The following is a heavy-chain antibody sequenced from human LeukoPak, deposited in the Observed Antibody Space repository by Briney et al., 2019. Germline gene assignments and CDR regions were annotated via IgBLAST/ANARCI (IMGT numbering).Heavy chain of an antibody. CDR2: ISYDGSNK. Sequence: GGSLRLSCAASGFTFSSYAMPWVRQAPGKGLEWVAVISYDGSNKYYADSVKGRFTISRDNSKNTLYLQMNSLRAEDTAVYYCARENNDYGDLNNFDYWGQGTLVTVSS. D-gene: IGHD4-17*01. V-gene: IGHV3-30-3*01. CDR3: ARENNDYGDLNNFDY. CDR1: GFTFSSYA. J-gene: IGHJ4*02.